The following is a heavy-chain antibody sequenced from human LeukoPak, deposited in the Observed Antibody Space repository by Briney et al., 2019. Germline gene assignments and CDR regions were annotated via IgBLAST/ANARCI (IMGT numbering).Heavy chain of an antibody. CDR2: ISGSTTDI. CDR3: ARDIHSVAFDI. V-gene: IGHV3-21*01. J-gene: IGHJ3*02. Sequence: GGSLRLSCAASGFTFSSYEMNWVRQAPGKGLEWVSYISGSTTDIYYADSVKGRFTIPRDNAKRSVYLQMNSLGVEDTAVYYCARDIHSVAFDIWGQGTMVTVSS. CDR1: GFTFSSYE.